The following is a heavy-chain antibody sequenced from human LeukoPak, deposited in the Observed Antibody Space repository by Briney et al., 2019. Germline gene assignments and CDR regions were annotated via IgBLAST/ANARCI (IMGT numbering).Heavy chain of an antibody. Sequence: GGSLRLSCAASGFTFSSYWMHWVRQAPGKGLVWVPRINSDGTSAIYADSVRGRFTISRDNAKNTLYLQMNSLGDEDTAVYYCARVRVVPAGYFDTWGQGTLVTVSS. CDR3: ARVRVVPAGYFDT. D-gene: IGHD2-2*01. CDR2: INSDGTSA. J-gene: IGHJ4*02. CDR1: GFTFSSYW. V-gene: IGHV3-74*01.